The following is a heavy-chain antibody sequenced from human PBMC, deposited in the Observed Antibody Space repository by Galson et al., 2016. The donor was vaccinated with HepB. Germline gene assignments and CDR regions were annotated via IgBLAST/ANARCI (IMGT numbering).Heavy chain of an antibody. Sequence: SLRLSCAVSGFTFSSYAMHWVRQAPGKGLEWVSVISYDGNNKHYADSVKGRFTISRDNSQNTLYMQMNSLRPEDTAVYYCEKSNIAAPGPAWFDPRGQGTLVTVSS. V-gene: IGHV3-30-3*01. CDR2: ISYDGNNK. CDR3: EKSNIAAPGPAWFDP. CDR1: GFTFSSYA. D-gene: IGHD6-13*01. J-gene: IGHJ5*02.